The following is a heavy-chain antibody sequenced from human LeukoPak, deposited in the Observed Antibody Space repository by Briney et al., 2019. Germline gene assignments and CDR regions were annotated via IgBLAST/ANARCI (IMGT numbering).Heavy chain of an antibody. J-gene: IGHJ4*02. Sequence: ASVKVSCKASGYTFTGYYMHWVRPAPGQGLEWMGWINPNSGGTNYAQKFQGRVTMTRDTSISTAYMELSRLRSDDTAVYYCARRGDGYNLFDYWGQGTLVTVSS. CDR3: ARRGDGYNLFDY. CDR2: INPNSGGT. D-gene: IGHD5-24*01. CDR1: GYTFTGYY. V-gene: IGHV1-2*02.